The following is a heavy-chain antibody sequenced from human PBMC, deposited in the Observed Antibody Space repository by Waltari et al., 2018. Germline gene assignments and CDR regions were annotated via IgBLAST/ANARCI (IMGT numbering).Heavy chain of an antibody. CDR3: ARTNAYGSGPTVIPDY. V-gene: IGHV1-69*08. D-gene: IGHD3-10*01. Sequence: QVQLVQSGAEVKKPGSSVKVSCKASGGTFSSYAISWVRQAPGQGLEWMGRIIPIFGTANYAQKFQGRVTITADKSTSTAYMELSSLRSEDTAVYYCARTNAYGSGPTVIPDYWGQGTLVTVSS. CDR1: GGTFSSYA. J-gene: IGHJ4*02. CDR2: IIPIFGTA.